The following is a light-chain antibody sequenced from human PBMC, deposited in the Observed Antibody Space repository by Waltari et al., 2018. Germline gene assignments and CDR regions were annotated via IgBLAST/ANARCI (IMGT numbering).Light chain of an antibody. V-gene: IGKV1-39*01. Sequence: DIQMTQSPSSLSASVGDRVTITCRASQSISINLSWYHQKAGKAPKLLSYAASSLQSGVPLRVSRSGSGTDFTLRISSLRPEDFATYYCQQSYSIPQTCGQGTKVEIK. CDR2: AAS. CDR3: QQSYSIPQT. J-gene: IGKJ1*01. CDR1: QSISIN.